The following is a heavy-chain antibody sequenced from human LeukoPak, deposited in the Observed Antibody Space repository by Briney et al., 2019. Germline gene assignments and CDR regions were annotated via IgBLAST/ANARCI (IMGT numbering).Heavy chain of an antibody. CDR1: GYTFTSYG. V-gene: IGHV1-18*01. J-gene: IGHJ4*02. CDR3: ARADYGDYEPYFDY. CDR2: ISAYNGNT. Sequence: ASVKVSCKASGYTFTSYGIIWVRQAPGQGLEWMGWISAYNGNTNYAQKLQGRVTMTTDTSTSTAYMELRSLRSDDTAVYYCARADYGDYEPYFDYWGQGTLVTVSS. D-gene: IGHD4-17*01.